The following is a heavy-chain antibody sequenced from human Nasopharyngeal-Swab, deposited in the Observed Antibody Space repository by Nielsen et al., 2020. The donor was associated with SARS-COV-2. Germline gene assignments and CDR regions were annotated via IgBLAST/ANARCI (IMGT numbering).Heavy chain of an antibody. J-gene: IGHJ4*02. V-gene: IGHV3-30*03. D-gene: IGHD4-17*01. CDR3: ARDAPAHYGAFY. CDR2: IAHDASNE. Sequence: WIRRPPGKGLEWVAFIAHDASNEYYGDSVKGRFSISRDSSKNTLYLQMDSLRGEDTAVYYCARDAPAHYGAFYWGRGTLVTVSS.